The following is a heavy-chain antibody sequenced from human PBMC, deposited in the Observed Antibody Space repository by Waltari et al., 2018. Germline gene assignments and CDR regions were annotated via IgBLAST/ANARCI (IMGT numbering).Heavy chain of an antibody. V-gene: IGHV5-51*01. J-gene: IGHJ4*02. D-gene: IGHD2-15*01. CDR2: IYPGDVET. CDR3: ARSHCSGGSCYSSYFDD. Sequence: EVQLVQSGAEVKKPGESLKISCKGSGYSFTSYWIGWVRQMPGKGLEWMGIIYPGDVETRYSPSFQGQVTISADKSISTAYLQWSSLKASDTAMYYCARSHCSGGSCYSSYFDDWGQGTLVTVSS. CDR1: GYSFTSYW.